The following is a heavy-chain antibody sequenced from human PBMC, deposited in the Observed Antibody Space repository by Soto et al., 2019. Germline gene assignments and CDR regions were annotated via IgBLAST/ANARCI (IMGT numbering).Heavy chain of an antibody. Sequence: SVKVSCKASGYIFTTYGFSWVRQAPGRGLEWMGWISAYNGDTNYAQNLQGRVTMTTDTSTQTAYMELRSLRSDDTAVYYCARDTHQKLYCTSSSCYHYYYGLAVWGQGTTVTVSS. J-gene: IGHJ6*02. CDR2: ISAYNGDT. V-gene: IGHV1-18*01. CDR3: ARDTHQKLYCTSSSCYHYYYGLAV. CDR1: GYIFTTYG. D-gene: IGHD2-2*01.